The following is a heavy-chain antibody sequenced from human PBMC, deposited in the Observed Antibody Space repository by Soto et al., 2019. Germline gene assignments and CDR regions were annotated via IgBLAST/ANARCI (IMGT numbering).Heavy chain of an antibody. V-gene: IGHV3-23*01. CDR2: ISGSGGST. J-gene: IGHJ6*03. CDR3: AKTPGDSHYYYYYYMDV. D-gene: IGHD4-17*01. CDR1: GFTFSSYA. Sequence: GGSLRLSCAASGFTFSSYAMSWVRQAPGKGLEWVSAISGSGGSTYYADSVKGRFTISRDNSKNTLYLQMNSLRAEDTAVYYCAKTPGDSHYYYYYYMDVWGKGTTVTVSS.